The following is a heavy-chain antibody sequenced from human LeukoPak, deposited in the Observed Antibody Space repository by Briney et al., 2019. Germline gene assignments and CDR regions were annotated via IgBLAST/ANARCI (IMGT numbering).Heavy chain of an antibody. Sequence: SETLSLTCTVSGGSISSYYWSWIRQPAGKGLEWIGRIYTSGSTNYNPSLKSRVTMSVDTSKNQFSLKLSSVTAADTAVYYCARDSDSSGWYDAFDIWGQGTMVTVSS. D-gene: IGHD6-19*01. V-gene: IGHV4-4*07. CDR2: IYTSGST. J-gene: IGHJ3*02. CDR1: GGSISSYY. CDR3: ARDSDSSGWYDAFDI.